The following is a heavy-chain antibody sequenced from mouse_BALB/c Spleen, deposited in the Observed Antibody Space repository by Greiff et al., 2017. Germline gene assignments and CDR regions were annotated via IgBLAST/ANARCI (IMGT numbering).Heavy chain of an antibody. V-gene: IGHV2-9*02. Sequence: QVQLKQSGPGLVAPSQSLSITCTVSGFSLTSYGVHWVRQPPGKGLEWLGVIWAGGSTNYNSALMSRLSISKDNSKSQVFLKMNSLQTDDTAMYYCARDAGAITRYFDVWGAGTTVTVSS. J-gene: IGHJ1*01. D-gene: IGHD2-4*01. CDR2: IWAGGST. CDR3: ARDAGAITRYFDV. CDR1: GFSLTSYG.